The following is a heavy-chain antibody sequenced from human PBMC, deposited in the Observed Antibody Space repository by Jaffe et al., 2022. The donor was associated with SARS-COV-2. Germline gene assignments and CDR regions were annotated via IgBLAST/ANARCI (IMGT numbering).Heavy chain of an antibody. J-gene: IGHJ6*02. CDR2: ISSSSSTI. D-gene: IGHD2-15*01. V-gene: IGHV3-48*02. CDR1: GFTFSSYS. Sequence: EVQLVESGGGLVQPGGSLRLSCAASGFTFSSYSMNWVRQAPGKGLEWVSYISSSSSTIYYADSVKGRFTISRDNAKNSLYLQMNSLRDEDTAVYYCARDPQDIVVVVAATDYYYGMDVWGQGTTVTVSS. CDR3: ARDPQDIVVVVAATDYYYGMDV.